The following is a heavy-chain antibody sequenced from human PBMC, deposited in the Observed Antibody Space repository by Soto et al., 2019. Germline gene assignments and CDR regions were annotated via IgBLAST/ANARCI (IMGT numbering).Heavy chain of an antibody. Sequence: QVQLVQSGPEVRKPGASVRLSCATSGYNFNQYYIHWVRQAPGQGLEWMGIINLRGGTTEYAHKSRARVTVTVNTSTRTAYMELSSLRSEDTAVYFCARGPDDSDVPRWDHWGPGTLITVAS. J-gene: IGHJ4*02. D-gene: IGHD4-17*01. V-gene: IGHV1-46*02. CDR2: INLRGGTT. CDR3: ARGPDDSDVPRWDH. CDR1: GYNFNQYY.